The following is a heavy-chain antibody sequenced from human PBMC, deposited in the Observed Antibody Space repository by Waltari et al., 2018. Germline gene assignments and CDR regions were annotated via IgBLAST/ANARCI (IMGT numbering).Heavy chain of an antibody. V-gene: IGHV4-38-2*02. CDR1: GYSIRSGHH. D-gene: IGHD6-13*01. Sequence: QVQLQESGPGLLRPSETLSLTCTVSGYSIRSGHHWGWIRQPPGKGLEWAGRIDYSGSTNYNPSLQSRVSISIDTSKNQFSLRLTSVTAADTAVYYCAREGYSTSFDYWGRGMLVTVSS. CDR2: IDYSGST. J-gene: IGHJ4*02. CDR3: AREGYSTSFDY.